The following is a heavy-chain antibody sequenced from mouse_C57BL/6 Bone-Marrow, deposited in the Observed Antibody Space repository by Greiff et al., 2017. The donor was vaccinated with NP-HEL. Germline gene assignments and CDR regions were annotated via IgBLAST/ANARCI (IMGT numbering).Heavy chain of an antibody. CDR1: GFTFTAYY. Sequence: EVKLMESGGGLVQPGGSLSLSCAASGFTFTAYYMSWVRQPPGKALEWLGFIRNKANGYTTEYSASVKGRFTISRDNSQSILYIQMNALRAEDSATYYCARSIYYDYADDPFYAMDYWGQGTSVTVSS. D-gene: IGHD2-4*01. CDR2: IRNKANGYTT. J-gene: IGHJ4*01. CDR3: ARSIYYDYADDPFYAMDY. V-gene: IGHV7-3*01.